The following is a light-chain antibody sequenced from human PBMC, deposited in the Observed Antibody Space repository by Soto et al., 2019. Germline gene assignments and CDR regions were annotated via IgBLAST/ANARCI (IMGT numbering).Light chain of an antibody. V-gene: IGKV3-11*01. CDR2: DAS. CDR3: QQGTDWPPGT. J-gene: IGKJ1*01. Sequence: VLTQSPATLSLSPGERATLSCRASQSVSTFLAWYQHKPGQAPRLLIYDASNRATGIPDRFRGSGSGTDFTLTISSLEPEDFALYYCQQGTDWPPGTFGQGTKVDIK. CDR1: QSVSTF.